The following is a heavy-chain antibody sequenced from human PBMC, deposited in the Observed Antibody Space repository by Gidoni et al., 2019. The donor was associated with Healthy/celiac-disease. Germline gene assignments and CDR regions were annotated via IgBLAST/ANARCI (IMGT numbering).Heavy chain of an antibody. CDR3: ASDARYYFDY. CDR1: GFTFSSYG. CDR2: ISYDGSNK. Sequence: QVQLVESGGGVVQPGRSLRLSCAASGFTFSSYGMHWVRQAPGKGLEWVAVISYDGSNKYYADSVKGRFTISRDKSKNTLYLQMNSLRAEDTAVYYCASDARYYFDYWGQGTLVTVSS. J-gene: IGHJ4*02. V-gene: IGHV3-30*03.